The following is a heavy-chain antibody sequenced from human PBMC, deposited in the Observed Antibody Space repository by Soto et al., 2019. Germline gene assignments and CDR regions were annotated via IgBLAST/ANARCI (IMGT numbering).Heavy chain of an antibody. CDR1: GFSSRSYD. V-gene: IGHV3-23*01. CDR2: ISASDGRT. J-gene: IGHJ4*02. Sequence: EVQLLESGGGLVQPGGSLRLSCGVSGFSSRSYDVSWVRQAPGKGLEWVSAISASDGRTYYADSVKGRFTISTDNFKNTLYLQMHSLRAEDTAVYYCATLNWNYVRFPAYWGQGTLVTVSS. CDR3: ATLNWNYVRFPAY. D-gene: IGHD1-7*01.